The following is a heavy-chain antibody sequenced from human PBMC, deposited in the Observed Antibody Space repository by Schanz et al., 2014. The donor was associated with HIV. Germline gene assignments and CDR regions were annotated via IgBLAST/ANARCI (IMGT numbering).Heavy chain of an antibody. CDR1: GGSFRGYY. CDR3: ARGDFGGNSVDY. D-gene: IGHD2-21*02. CDR2: VRHTGGT. Sequence: QVQLQQWGAGLLKPSETLNLTCAVYGGSFRGYYWTWIRQFPGVGLEWIGGVRHTGGTNYNPSLESRVTMSMDTSKNQFSLKLTSVTAADTAVYFCARGDFGGNSVDYWGHGNLVTVSA. V-gene: IGHV4-34*01. J-gene: IGHJ4*01.